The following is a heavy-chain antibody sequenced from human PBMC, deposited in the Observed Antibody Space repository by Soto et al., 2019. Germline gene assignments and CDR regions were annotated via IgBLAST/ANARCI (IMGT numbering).Heavy chain of an antibody. CDR2: INHSGST. D-gene: IGHD3-10*01. J-gene: IGHJ3*02. V-gene: IGHV4-34*01. CDR1: GGSFSGYY. CDR3: ASPGFFGGPDPDDAFDI. Sequence: SETLSLTCAVYGGSFSGYYWSWIRQPPGKGLEWIGNINHSGSTYYNPSLKSRVTISVDTSKNQFSLKLSSVTAADTAVYYCASPGFFGGPDPDDAFDIWGQGTMVTVSS.